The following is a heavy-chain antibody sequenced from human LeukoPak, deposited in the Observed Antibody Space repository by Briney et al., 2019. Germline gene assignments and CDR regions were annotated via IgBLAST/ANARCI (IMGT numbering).Heavy chain of an antibody. CDR1: GFSPSTSGVG. J-gene: IGHJ4*02. D-gene: IGHD6-13*01. V-gene: IGHV2-5*02. CDR2: IYWDDDK. Sequence: SGPTLVKPXEILTLTCSFSGFSPSTSGVGVGWIRKPPGKALEYLTLIYWDDDKRYNPSLRSRLTVTKDVSKSQVVLTLTNMDPVDTATYFCAHRLTGYNSNWYHGYFDYWGQGALVTVSS. CDR3: AHRLTGYNSNWYHGYFDY.